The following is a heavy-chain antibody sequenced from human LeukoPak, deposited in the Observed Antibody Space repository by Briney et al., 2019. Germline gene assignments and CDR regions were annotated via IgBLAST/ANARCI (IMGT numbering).Heavy chain of an antibody. CDR3: VKDQAGTTGNAFDI. J-gene: IGHJ3*02. V-gene: IGHV3-64D*06. Sequence: PGGALRLSCSVSGLSFSRYPIHWVRQAPGKGLEYVSAISSNGGSTYDADSVKGRFPISRDNSKNTLYLQMSSLRGEDTAVYYCVKDQAGTTGNAFDIWGQGTMVTVSS. D-gene: IGHD1-1*01. CDR1: GLSFSRYP. CDR2: ISSNGGST.